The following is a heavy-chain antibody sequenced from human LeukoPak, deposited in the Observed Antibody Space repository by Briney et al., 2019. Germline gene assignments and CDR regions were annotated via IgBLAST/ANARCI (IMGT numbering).Heavy chain of an antibody. D-gene: IGHD6-19*01. CDR1: GFTFSSYG. V-gene: IGHV3-30*02. Sequence: PGGSLRLSCAASGFTFSSYGMHWVRQAPGKGLEWVAFIRYDGSNKYYADSVKGRFTISRDNSKNTLYLQMNSLRAEDTAVYYCAKDGPLGYSSGWYRMNALDYWGQGTLVTVSS. J-gene: IGHJ4*02. CDR2: IRYDGSNK. CDR3: AKDGPLGYSSGWYRMNALDY.